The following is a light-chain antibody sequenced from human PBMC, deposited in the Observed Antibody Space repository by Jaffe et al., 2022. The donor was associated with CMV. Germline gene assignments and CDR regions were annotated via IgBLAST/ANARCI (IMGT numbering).Light chain of an antibody. J-gene: IGKJ2*01. CDR3: QQYSEWHT. CDR1: QSISRK. CDR2: DAS. Sequence: EIVMTQSPATVSVSPGERATLSCRASQSISRKLAWYQQKPGQPPRLLIYDASTRATGISARFSGSGSGTEFTLSISSLQSEDFAVYYCQQYSEWHTFGQGTKLEIK. V-gene: IGKV3-15*01.